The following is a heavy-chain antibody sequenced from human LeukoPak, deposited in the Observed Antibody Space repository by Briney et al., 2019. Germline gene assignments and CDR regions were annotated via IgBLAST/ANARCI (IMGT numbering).Heavy chain of an antibody. CDR3: ARSGGMDLDY. Sequence: QPGRSLRLSCAASGFTFSDYVMHWVRQTPGKGLEWVAVISYDGSNKYYADSVKGRFTISRDNSKNTLYLQMNSLRAEDTAVYYCARSGGMDLDYWGQGTLVTVSS. J-gene: IGHJ4*02. D-gene: IGHD3-10*01. CDR1: GFTFSDYV. CDR2: ISYDGSNK. V-gene: IGHV3-30-3*01.